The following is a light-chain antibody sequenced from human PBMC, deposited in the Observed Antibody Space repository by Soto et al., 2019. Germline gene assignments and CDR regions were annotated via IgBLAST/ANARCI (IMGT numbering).Light chain of an antibody. CDR3: TSWTTSTTMI. V-gene: IGLV2-14*03. CDR1: SSDIGAYNF. Sequence: QSVLTQPASVSGSPGQSITIPCTGTSSDIGAYNFVSWYQQHPGKAPKLMLYDVNIRPSGVSNRFSGSKSGNTASLTISGLQAEDEADYYCTSWTTSTTMIFGGGTQLTVL. CDR2: DVN. J-gene: IGLJ2*01.